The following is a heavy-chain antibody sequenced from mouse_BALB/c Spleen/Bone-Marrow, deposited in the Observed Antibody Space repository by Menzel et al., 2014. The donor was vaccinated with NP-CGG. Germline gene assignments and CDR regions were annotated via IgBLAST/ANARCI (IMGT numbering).Heavy chain of an antibody. D-gene: IGHD1-2*01. J-gene: IGHJ1*01. Sequence: EVMLVESGGSLVKPGGSLKLSCAASGFTLSRYNMSWVRQTPEKRLEWVATISSGGSYTYYLDSVKGRFTISRDNAENTLYLQMSSLKSEDTAMYYCTKLLRLRKYFDVWGAGTTVTVSS. CDR2: ISSGGSYT. V-gene: IGHV5-6-4*01. CDR1: GFTLSRYN. CDR3: TKLLRLRKYFDV.